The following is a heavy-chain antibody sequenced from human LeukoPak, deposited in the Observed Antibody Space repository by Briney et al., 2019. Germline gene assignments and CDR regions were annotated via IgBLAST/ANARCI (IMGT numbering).Heavy chain of an antibody. V-gene: IGHV3-15*01. D-gene: IGHD3-10*01. Sequence: PGGSLRLSCAASGFTVSSAWMTWARRAPGKGLEWVGRISDVGTTEYAAPVKGRFTVSRDDSKNTLYLQMNSLKTENTAVYHCTRGHYGPWGQGTLVTVSS. CDR2: ISDVGTT. CDR1: GFTVSSAW. CDR3: TRGHYGP. J-gene: IGHJ5*02.